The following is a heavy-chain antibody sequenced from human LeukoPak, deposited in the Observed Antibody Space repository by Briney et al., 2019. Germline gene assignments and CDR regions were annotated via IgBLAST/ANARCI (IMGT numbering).Heavy chain of an antibody. Sequence: SETLSLTCTVSGGSISSYYWSWLRQPPGKGLEWIGYIYYSGSTNYNPSLKSRVTISVDTSKNQFSLKLSSVTAADTAVYYCARTRIAAAGTGGTFDPWGQGTLVTVSS. D-gene: IGHD6-13*01. CDR1: GGSISSYY. J-gene: IGHJ5*02. CDR2: IYYSGST. V-gene: IGHV4-59*01. CDR3: ARTRIAAAGTGGTFDP.